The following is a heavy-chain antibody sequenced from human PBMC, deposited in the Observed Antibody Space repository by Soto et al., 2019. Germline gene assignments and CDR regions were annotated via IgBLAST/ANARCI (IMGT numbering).Heavy chain of an antibody. Sequence: GGSLRLSCAASGFTFYDYTMHWVRQVPGRGLEWVSLISWDGGSTYYADSVKGRFTISRDNSKNSLYLQMNSLRTDDTALYYCAKDVIADRTYYYFGLDVWGQGTTVTVSS. J-gene: IGHJ6*02. V-gene: IGHV3-43*01. CDR1: GFTFYDYT. CDR3: AKDVIADRTYYYFGLDV. CDR2: ISWDGGST. D-gene: IGHD3-22*01.